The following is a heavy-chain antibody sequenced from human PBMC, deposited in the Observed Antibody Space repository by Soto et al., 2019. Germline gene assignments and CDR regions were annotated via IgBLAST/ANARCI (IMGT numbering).Heavy chain of an antibody. J-gene: IGHJ4*02. CDR1: GFTFDDYA. D-gene: IGHD2-15*01. CDR2: ISWNSGSI. CDR3: AKDLYCSGGSCLTLRGTKSAVFDY. V-gene: IGHV3-9*01. Sequence: GGSLRLSCAASGFTFDDYAMHWVRQAPGKGLERVSGISWNSGSIGYAESVKGRFTISRDNAKNSLYLQMNSLRAEDTALYYCAKDLYCSGGSCLTLRGTKSAVFDYWGQGTLVTVSS.